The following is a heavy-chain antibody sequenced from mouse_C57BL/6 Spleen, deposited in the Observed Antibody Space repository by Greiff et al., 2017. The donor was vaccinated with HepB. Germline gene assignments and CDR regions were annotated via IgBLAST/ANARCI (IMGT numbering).Heavy chain of an antibody. D-gene: IGHD1-1*01. J-gene: IGHJ1*03. CDR1: GYTFTSYW. CDR3: ARVSFSYYGSSYGYFDV. Sequence: VQLQQPGAELVMPGASVKLSCKASGYTFTSYWMHWVKQRPGQGLEWIGEIDPSDSYTNYNQKFKGKSTLTVDKSSSTAYMQLSSLTSEDSAVYYCARVSFSYYGSSYGYFDVWGTGTTVTVSS. CDR2: IDPSDSYT. V-gene: IGHV1-69*01.